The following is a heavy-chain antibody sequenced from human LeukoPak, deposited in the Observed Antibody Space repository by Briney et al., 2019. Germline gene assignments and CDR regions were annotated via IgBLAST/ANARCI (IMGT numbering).Heavy chain of an antibody. D-gene: IGHD3-10*01. CDR1: GGSISSYY. Sequence: SETLCLTCTVSGGSISSYYWSWIRQPPGKGLEWIAHIGSTNYNPSLRSRVTISVDTSKNHFSLNLSSVTAADTAVYYCARHISIGTNGFDIWGQGTMVTVSS. CDR3: ARHISIGTNGFDI. J-gene: IGHJ3*02. V-gene: IGHV4-59*08. CDR2: IGST.